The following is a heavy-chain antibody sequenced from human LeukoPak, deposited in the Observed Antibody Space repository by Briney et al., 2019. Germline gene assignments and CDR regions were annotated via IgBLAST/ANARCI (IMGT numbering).Heavy chain of an antibody. V-gene: IGHV1-2*02. D-gene: IGHD1-26*01. CDR2: IKPSNGDT. Sequence: ASVKVSCKASGYNFSGHYMHWVRQAPGQGLEWMGWIKPSNGDTNYARNFQGRVTMTRDTSISTAYMELSSLRSDDTAVYYCASPPLSSAMYYAHWGQGTLVTVSS. CDR1: GYNFSGHY. CDR3: ASPPLSSAMYYAH. J-gene: IGHJ4*02.